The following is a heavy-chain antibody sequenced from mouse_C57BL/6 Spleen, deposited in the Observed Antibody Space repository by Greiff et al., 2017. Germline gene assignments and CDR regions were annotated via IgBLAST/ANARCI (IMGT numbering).Heavy chain of an antibody. Sequence: EVQLQQSGPELVKPGASVKIPCKASGYTFTDYNMDWVKQSHGKSLEWIGDINPNNGGTIYNQKFKGKATLTVEKSSSTAYMELRSLTSEDTAVYYCARRGVAVPFAYWGQGTLVTVSA. J-gene: IGHJ3*01. CDR2: INPNNGGT. CDR1: GYTFTDYN. CDR3: ARRGVAVPFAY. D-gene: IGHD1-1*02. V-gene: IGHV1-18*01.